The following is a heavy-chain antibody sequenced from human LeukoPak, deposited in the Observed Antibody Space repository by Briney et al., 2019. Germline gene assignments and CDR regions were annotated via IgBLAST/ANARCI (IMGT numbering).Heavy chain of an antibody. CDR3: AKDRRGYSYGPLRSGSFDY. CDR2: ISGSGGST. D-gene: IGHD5-18*01. Sequence: PGGSLRLSCAASGFTFSSYAMSWVRQAPGKGLEWVSAISGSGGSTYYADSVKGRFTISRDNSKNTLYLQMNSLRAEDTAVYYCAKDRRGYSYGPLRSGSFDYWGQGTLVTVSS. CDR1: GFTFSSYA. V-gene: IGHV3-23*01. J-gene: IGHJ4*02.